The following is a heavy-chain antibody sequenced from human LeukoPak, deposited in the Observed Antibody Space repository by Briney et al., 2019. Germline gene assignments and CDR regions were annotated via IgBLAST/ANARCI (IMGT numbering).Heavy chain of an antibody. CDR3: ARGTVSGSYVPGGY. CDR2: INPNSGGT. J-gene: IGHJ4*02. D-gene: IGHD1-26*01. Sequence: ASVKVSCKASGYTFTSYDINWVRQAPGQGLEWMGWINPNSGGTNYAQKFQGRVTVTRDTSISTAYMELSRLRSDDTAVYYCARGTVSGSYVPGGYWGQGTLVTVSS. V-gene: IGHV1-2*02. CDR1: GYTFTSYD.